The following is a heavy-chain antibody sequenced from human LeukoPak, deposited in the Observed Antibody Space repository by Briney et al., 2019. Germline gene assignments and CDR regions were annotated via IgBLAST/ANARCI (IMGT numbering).Heavy chain of an antibody. CDR2: INPDGSTK. D-gene: IGHD6-13*01. CDR3: ARGDSSTGWWFDP. CDR1: GFSFSSNW. V-gene: IGHV3-7*01. J-gene: IGHJ5*02. Sequence: PGGSLRLSCAASGFSFSSNWMSWVRQAAGKGLEWVANINPDGSTKLYVGSGKGRFTISRDNAKNSLYPEMNSLRVEDTAVYYCARGDSSTGWWFDPWGQGARVTVSS.